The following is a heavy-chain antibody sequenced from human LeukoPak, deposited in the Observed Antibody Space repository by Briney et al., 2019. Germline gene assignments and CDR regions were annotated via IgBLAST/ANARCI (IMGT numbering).Heavy chain of an antibody. V-gene: IGHV4-34*01. CDR1: GGSFSGYY. J-gene: IGHJ4*02. CDR2: IDHSGNT. Sequence: PSETLSLTCAVYGGSFSGYYWSWIRQPPGKGLEWIGEIDHSGNTKYNPSLKSRVTISVDTSKNQFSLNLRALSAAGTAVYFCARQGSISAFDFWGRGTLVTVSS. D-gene: IGHD3-3*02. CDR3: ARQGSISAFDF.